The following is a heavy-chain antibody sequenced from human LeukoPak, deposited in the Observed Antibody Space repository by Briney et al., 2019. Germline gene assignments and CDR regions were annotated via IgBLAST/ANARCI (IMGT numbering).Heavy chain of an antibody. CDR2: VSGSGGTT. CDR3: AKADTWELLRPFDY. J-gene: IGHJ4*02. V-gene: IGHV3-23*01. D-gene: IGHD1-26*01. CDR1: GFTFRGYA. Sequence: PGGSLRLSCAASGFTFRGYAMSWVRQAPGEGMQWVSAVSGSGGTTYFADSVRGRFTISRDNSKNTLYLQMNSLRAEDTAVYYCAKADTWELLRPFDYWGQGTLVTVSS.